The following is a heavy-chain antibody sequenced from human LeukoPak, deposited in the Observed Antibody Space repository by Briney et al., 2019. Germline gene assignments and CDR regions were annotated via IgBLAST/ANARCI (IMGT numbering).Heavy chain of an antibody. CDR1: GASVSSGSYY. Sequence: SETLSLTCTVSGASVSSGSYYWSWIRQPPGKGLEWIGYIYYSGSTNYNPSLKSRVTISVDTSKNQFSLKLSSVTAADTAVYYCARGGGYSGYGTFDYWGQGTLVTVSS. CDR3: ARGGGYSGYGTFDY. CDR2: IYYSGST. J-gene: IGHJ4*02. V-gene: IGHV4-61*01. D-gene: IGHD5-12*01.